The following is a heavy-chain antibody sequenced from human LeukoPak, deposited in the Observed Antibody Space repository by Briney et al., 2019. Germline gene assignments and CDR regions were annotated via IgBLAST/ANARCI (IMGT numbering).Heavy chain of an antibody. CDR2: IYHSGST. CDR1: GYSISSGYY. CDR3: AKLGAGFDY. D-gene: IGHD3-10*01. J-gene: IGHJ4*02. Sequence: PSETLSLTCTVSGYSISSGYYWGWIRQPPGKGLEWIGSIYHSGSTYYNPSLKSRVTISVDTSKNQFSLKLSSVTAADTAVYYCAKLGAGFDYWGQGTLVTVSS. V-gene: IGHV4-38-2*02.